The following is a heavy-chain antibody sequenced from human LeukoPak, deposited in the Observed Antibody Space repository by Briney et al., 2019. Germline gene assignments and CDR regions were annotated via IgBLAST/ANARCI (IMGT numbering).Heavy chain of an antibody. D-gene: IGHD3-10*01. CDR1: GGSISSGDYY. J-gene: IGHJ4*02. CDR3: ARVSPNYGSGSYYNVNYFDY. V-gene: IGHV4-39*07. CDR2: IYHSGST. Sequence: SQTLSLTCTVSGGSISSGDYYWRWIRQPPGKGLEWIGSIYHSGSTYHNPSLKSRVTISVDRSKNQFSLKLSSVTAADTAVYYCARVSPNYGSGSYYNVNYFDYWGQGTLVTVSS.